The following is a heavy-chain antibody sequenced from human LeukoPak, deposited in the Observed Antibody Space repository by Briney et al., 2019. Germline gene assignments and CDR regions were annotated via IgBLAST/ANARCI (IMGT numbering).Heavy chain of an antibody. V-gene: IGHV3-15*01. D-gene: IGHD1-26*01. J-gene: IGHJ4*02. CDR3: TTDGVGVEGATYDN. CDR2: IKAKAHGGTI. Sequence: GGSLRLSCAASGFTFINAWMAWVRQAPGKGLEWVGRIKAKAHGGTIEYAAPVKGRFTISRDDSKNTLYLQMNSLKTEDTAVYYCTTDGVGVEGATYDNWGQETLVSVSS. CDR1: GFTFINAW.